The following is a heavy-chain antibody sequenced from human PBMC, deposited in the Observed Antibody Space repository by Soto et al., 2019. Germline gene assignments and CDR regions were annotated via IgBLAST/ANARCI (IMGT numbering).Heavy chain of an antibody. CDR3: ARGGRGLRGAFDV. Sequence: QEILVESGGGVVQSGTSLRLSCAASGFTFSSFAMHWVRQAPGKGLEWVSVISFNGLSQFYADSVRGRVTVSRDNSKNPLYLQLDSLRPGDTAVYSCARGGRGLRGAFDVWGQGTEVSVS. J-gene: IGHJ3*01. V-gene: IGHV3-30*04. CDR2: ISFNGLSQ. CDR1: GFTFSSFA. D-gene: IGHD3-16*01.